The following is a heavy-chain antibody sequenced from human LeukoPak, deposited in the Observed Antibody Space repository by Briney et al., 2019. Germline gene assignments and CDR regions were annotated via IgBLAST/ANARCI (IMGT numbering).Heavy chain of an antibody. Sequence: ASVKVSCKASGGTFSSYAISWVRQAPGQGLEWMGGIIPIFGTANYAQKFQGRVTITTDESTSTAYMELSSLRSEDTAVYYCASSGSYRPYDYWGQGTLVTVSS. CDR3: ASSGSYRPYDY. CDR2: IIPIFGTA. CDR1: GGTFSSYA. V-gene: IGHV1-69*05. J-gene: IGHJ4*02. D-gene: IGHD1-26*01.